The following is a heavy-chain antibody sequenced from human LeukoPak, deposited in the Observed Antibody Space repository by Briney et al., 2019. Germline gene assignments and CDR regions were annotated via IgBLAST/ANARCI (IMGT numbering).Heavy chain of an antibody. V-gene: IGHV1-2*02. J-gene: IGHJ4*02. D-gene: IGHD3-22*01. CDR2: INPNSGGI. Sequence: GASVKVSCKASGYTFTGYYMHWVRQAPGQGLEWMGWINPNSGGINYAQKFQGRVTMTRDTSISTAYMELSRLRSDDTAVYYCARVPRRYYDSSGYYYTYYFDYWGQGTLVTVSS. CDR1: GYTFTGYY. CDR3: ARVPRRYYDSSGYYYTYYFDY.